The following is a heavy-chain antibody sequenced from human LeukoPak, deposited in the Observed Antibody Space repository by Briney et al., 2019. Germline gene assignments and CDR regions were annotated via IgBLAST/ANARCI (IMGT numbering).Heavy chain of an antibody. Sequence: PGGSLRLSCAASGFTFSDYEMHWVRQVIGEGLEWVSAIGTAGNTFYADSVKGRFTISRENARNSFYLQMNSLRAGDTAVYYCAKVGGYRKLYYFDYWGQGTLVTVSS. CDR2: IGTAGNT. D-gene: IGHD5-18*01. CDR1: GFTFSDYE. CDR3: AKVGGYRKLYYFDY. V-gene: IGHV3-13*04. J-gene: IGHJ4*02.